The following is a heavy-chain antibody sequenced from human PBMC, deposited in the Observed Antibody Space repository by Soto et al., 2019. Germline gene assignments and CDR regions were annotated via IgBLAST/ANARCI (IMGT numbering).Heavy chain of an antibody. CDR2: IIPIFGTA. V-gene: IGHV1-69*13. J-gene: IGHJ3*02. Sequence: GASVKVSCKASGGTFSSYAISWVRQAPGQGLEWMGGIIPIFGTANYAQKFQGRVTITADESTSTAYMELSSLRSEDTAVYYCARVSYDSSGYYDAFDIWGQGTMVTVS. CDR3: ARVSYDSSGYYDAFDI. CDR1: GGTFSSYA. D-gene: IGHD3-22*01.